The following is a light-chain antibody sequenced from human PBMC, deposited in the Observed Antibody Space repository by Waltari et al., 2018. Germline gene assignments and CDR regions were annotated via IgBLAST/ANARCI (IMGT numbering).Light chain of an antibody. J-gene: IGLJ3*02. Sequence: QSALTQPRSVSGSPGQSVTLSCTGTSSDVGGYNYVSWYQQHPGKAPKLVIYDVSKRPSGVPDRCSGSKSANTASLTISGLQAEDEADYYCCSYAGSYTLEVFGGGTKLTVL. CDR1: SSDVGGYNY. V-gene: IGLV2-11*01. CDR2: DVS. CDR3: CSYAGSYTLEV.